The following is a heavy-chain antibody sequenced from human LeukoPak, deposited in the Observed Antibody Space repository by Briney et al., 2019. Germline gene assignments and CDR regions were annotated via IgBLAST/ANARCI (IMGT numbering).Heavy chain of an antibody. Sequence: GGSLRLSCAASGFTFSSYAMHWVRQAPGKGLEWVAVISYDGSNKYYADSVKGRFTISRDNSKNTLYLQMNSLRAEDTAVYYCARYSSGFDYWGQGTLVTVSS. CDR1: GFTFSSYA. CDR3: ARYSSGFDY. CDR2: ISYDGSNK. D-gene: IGHD6-19*01. J-gene: IGHJ4*02. V-gene: IGHV3-30*04.